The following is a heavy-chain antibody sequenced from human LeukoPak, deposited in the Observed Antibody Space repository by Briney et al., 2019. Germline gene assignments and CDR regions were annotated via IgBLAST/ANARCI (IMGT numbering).Heavy chain of an antibody. Sequence: GGSLRLSCAASGFTFSSYSMNWVRQAPGKGLEWVSYISSSSSTIYYADSVKGRFTISRDNAKNSLYLQMNSLRAEDTAVYYCARGYCSSTSCSNMDVWGQGTTVTVSS. CDR1: GFTFSSYS. CDR3: ARGYCSSTSCSNMDV. D-gene: IGHD2-2*01. J-gene: IGHJ6*02. CDR2: ISSSSSTI. V-gene: IGHV3-48*04.